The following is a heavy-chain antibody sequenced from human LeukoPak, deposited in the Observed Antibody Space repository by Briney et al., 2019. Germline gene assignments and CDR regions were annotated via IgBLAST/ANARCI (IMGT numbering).Heavy chain of an antibody. CDR2: ISSSGTYI. V-gene: IGHV3-21*01. CDR3: ARDQSYSEEIVVVNPPFDY. CDR1: GFTFSSYG. D-gene: IGHD2-21*01. J-gene: IGHJ4*02. Sequence: GGSLRLSCAASGFTFSSYGMNWVRQAPGKGLEWVSSISSSGTYIYFADSVKGRFTISRDNAKNSLYLQMNSLRAEDTALYYCARDQSYSEEIVVVNPPFDYWRQGTLVTVSS.